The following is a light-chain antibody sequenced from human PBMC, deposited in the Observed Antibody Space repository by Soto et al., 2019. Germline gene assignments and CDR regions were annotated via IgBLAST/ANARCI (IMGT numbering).Light chain of an antibody. Sequence: AIRMTQSPSSFSASTGDRVTITCRASQGISSYLAWYQQKPGKAPKLLIYAASTLQSGVPSRFSGSGSGTDFTLTISSLQPEDFATYYCQQYNSYSTFGGGTKVDI. CDR2: AAS. V-gene: IGKV1-8*01. J-gene: IGKJ4*01. CDR1: QGISSY. CDR3: QQYNSYST.